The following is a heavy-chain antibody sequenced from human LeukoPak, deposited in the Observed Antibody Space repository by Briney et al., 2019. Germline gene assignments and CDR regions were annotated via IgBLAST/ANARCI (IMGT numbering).Heavy chain of an antibody. CDR1: GYTFTGYH. Sequence: ASVKLSCKAAGYTFTGYHMFWVRQAPGRGLEWMGRTNPNSGGTNYAQKFQGRVTMTRDTSISTAYMELSRLRSDDTAVYYCARGYCSGGSCYSVENWFDPWGQGTLVTVSS. CDR3: ARGYCSGGSCYSVENWFDP. CDR2: TNPNSGGT. D-gene: IGHD2-15*01. V-gene: IGHV1-2*06. J-gene: IGHJ5*02.